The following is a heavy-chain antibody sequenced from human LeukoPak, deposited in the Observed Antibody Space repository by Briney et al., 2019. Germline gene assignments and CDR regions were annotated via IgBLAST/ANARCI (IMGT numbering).Heavy chain of an antibody. V-gene: IGHV1-69*05. CDR3: ATGIRPSSYSNYVSIGYYYMDV. CDR1: GGTFSSYA. J-gene: IGHJ6*03. Sequence: SVKVSCKXSGGTFSSYAISWVRRAPGQGLERMGGIIPIFGTANYAQKFQGRVTITTDESTSTAYMELSSLRSEDTAVYYCATGIRPSSYSNYVSIGYYYMDVWGKGTTVTVSS. CDR2: IIPIFGTA. D-gene: IGHD4-11*01.